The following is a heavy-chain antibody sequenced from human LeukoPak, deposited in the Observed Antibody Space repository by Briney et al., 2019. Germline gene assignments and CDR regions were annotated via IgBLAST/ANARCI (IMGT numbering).Heavy chain of an antibody. CDR1: GYTFTGYY. J-gene: IGHJ4*02. CDR2: INPNSGGT. CDR3: VTAYGILAAAGTDEGGRDY. Sequence: GASVTVSCKASGYTFTGYYMHWVRQAPGQGLEWMGWINPNSGGTNYAQKFQGRVTMTRDTSISTAYMELSRPRSDDTAVYYCVTAYGILAAAGTDEGGRDYWGQGTLVTVSS. V-gene: IGHV1-2*02. D-gene: IGHD6-13*01.